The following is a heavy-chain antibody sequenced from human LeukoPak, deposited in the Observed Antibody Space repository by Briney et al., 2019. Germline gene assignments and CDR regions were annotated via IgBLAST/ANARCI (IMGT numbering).Heavy chain of an antibody. CDR2: TRYDEDNK. Sequence: GGSLRLSCAASGFTFSSYGMHWVRQAPGKGLEWVAFTRYDEDNKYYADSVKGRFTISRDNSKNTLYLQMNSLRAEDTALYYCARDGYYYYYYMDVWGKGTTVTVSS. CDR1: GFTFSSYG. V-gene: IGHV3-30*02. J-gene: IGHJ6*03. CDR3: ARDGYYYYYYMDV.